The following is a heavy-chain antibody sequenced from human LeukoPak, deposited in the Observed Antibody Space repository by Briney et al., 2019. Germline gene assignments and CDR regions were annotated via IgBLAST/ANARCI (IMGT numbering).Heavy chain of an antibody. Sequence: GRSLRLSCAASGFTFDDYAMHWVRQAPGKGLEWVSGISWNSGSIGYADSVKGRFTISRDNAKNSLYLQMNSLRAEDTALYYCAVEWTSRHFDYWGQGTLVTVSS. CDR3: AVEWTSRHFDY. D-gene: IGHD3-3*01. CDR2: ISWNSGSI. J-gene: IGHJ4*02. V-gene: IGHV3-9*01. CDR1: GFTFDDYA.